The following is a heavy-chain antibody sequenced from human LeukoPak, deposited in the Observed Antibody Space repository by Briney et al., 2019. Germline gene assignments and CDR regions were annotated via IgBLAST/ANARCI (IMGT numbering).Heavy chain of an antibody. Sequence: GGSLRLSCAASGFTFSSYAMSWVRQAPGKGLEWVSTISGTGVNTYYADSVKGRFTISRDNSKNTLYLQMNSLRGADTAVYYCAKDRSAVAATSAFDIWGQGTMVTVFS. CDR2: ISGTGVNT. V-gene: IGHV3-23*01. CDR1: GFTFSSYA. D-gene: IGHD2-15*01. J-gene: IGHJ3*02. CDR3: AKDRSAVAATSAFDI.